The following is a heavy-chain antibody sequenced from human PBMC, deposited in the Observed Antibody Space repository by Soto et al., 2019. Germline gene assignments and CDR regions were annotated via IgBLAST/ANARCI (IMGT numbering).Heavy chain of an antibody. D-gene: IGHD2-8*02. J-gene: IGHJ4*02. CDR1: GGSFSGYY. CDR2: INHSGST. Sequence: QVQLQQWGAGLLKPSETLSLTCAVYGGSFSGYYWTWIRQPPGTGREWSGEINHSGSTNYNPSLKSRVTISVDTSKNQFSLKLTSVTAADTAVYYCARDKITGLFDYWGQGTLVTVSS. CDR3: ARDKITGLFDY. V-gene: IGHV4-34*01.